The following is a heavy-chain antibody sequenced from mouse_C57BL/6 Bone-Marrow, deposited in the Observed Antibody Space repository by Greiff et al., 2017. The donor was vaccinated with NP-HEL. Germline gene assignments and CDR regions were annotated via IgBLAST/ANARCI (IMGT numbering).Heavy chain of an antibody. D-gene: IGHD2-4*01. CDR1: GFTFSDYY. CDR2: ISNGGGST. CDR3: ASIYYDYDDAMDY. V-gene: IGHV5-12*01. Sequence: EVQGVESGGGLVQPGGSLKLSCAASGFTFSDYYMYWVRQTPEKRLEWVAYISNGGGSTYYPDTVKGRFTISRDNAKNTLYLQMSRLKSEDTAMYYCASIYYDYDDAMDYWGQGTSVTVSS. J-gene: IGHJ4*01.